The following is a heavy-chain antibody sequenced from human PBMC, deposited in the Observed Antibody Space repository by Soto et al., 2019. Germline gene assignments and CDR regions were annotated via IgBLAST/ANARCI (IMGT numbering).Heavy chain of an antibody. V-gene: IGHV4-30-4*01. CDR3: AIYGGTSVYFDY. D-gene: IGHD4-17*01. CDR2: IYYSGST. Sequence: QVQLQESGPGLVKPSQTLSLTCTVSGGSISSGDYYWSWIRQPPGKGLEWIGYIYYSGSTYYNPSLKSRVTISVDTSKNQFSLNLSSVTAADTAVYYSAIYGGTSVYFDYWGQGTLVTVSS. J-gene: IGHJ4*02. CDR1: GGSISSGDYY.